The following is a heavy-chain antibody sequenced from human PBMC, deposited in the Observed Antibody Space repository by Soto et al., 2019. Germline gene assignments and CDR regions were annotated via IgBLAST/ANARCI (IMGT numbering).Heavy chain of an antibody. CDR3: ASGIQLWLRRINNGYSG. D-gene: IGHD5-18*01. V-gene: IGHV1-69*05. CDR1: GGTFSTYA. J-gene: IGHJ4*02. Sequence: QVQLVQSGAEVKKPESSVKVSCKAPGGTFSTYAISWVRQAPGQGLEWMGGIIPMFGTANYAQRFQVRVTVTSXESTNTVYMELSSLRSEDTAVYFCASGIQLWLRRINNGYSGWGQGTLVTVSS. CDR2: IIPMFGTA.